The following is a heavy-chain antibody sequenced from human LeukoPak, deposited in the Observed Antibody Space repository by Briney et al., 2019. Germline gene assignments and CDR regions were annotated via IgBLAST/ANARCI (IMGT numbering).Heavy chain of an antibody. CDR3: AREGATVTAEYYFDY. V-gene: IGHV1-46*01. CDR2: INPSGGST. J-gene: IGHJ4*02. Sequence: ASVKVSCKASGYTFTSYYMHWVRQAPGQGLEWMGIINPSGGSTSYAQKFQGRVTMTRDTSTSTVYMELSSLRSEDTAVYYCAREGATVTAEYYFDYWGQGTLVTVSS. D-gene: IGHD4-17*01. CDR1: GYTFTSYY.